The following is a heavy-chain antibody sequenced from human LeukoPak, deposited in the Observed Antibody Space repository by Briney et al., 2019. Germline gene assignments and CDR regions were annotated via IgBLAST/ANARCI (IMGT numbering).Heavy chain of an antibody. CDR1: GFTFSSYG. Sequence: GGSLRLSCAASGFTFSSYGMHWVRQAPGKGLEWVAVISYDGSNKYYADSVKGRFTISRDNSKNTLYLQMNSLRAEDTAVYYCAKERGAVAGTLDYWGQGTLVTVSS. J-gene: IGHJ4*02. CDR2: ISYDGSNK. D-gene: IGHD6-19*01. V-gene: IGHV3-30*18. CDR3: AKERGAVAGTLDY.